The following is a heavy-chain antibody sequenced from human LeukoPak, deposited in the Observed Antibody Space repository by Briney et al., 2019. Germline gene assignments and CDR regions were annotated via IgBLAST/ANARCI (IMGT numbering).Heavy chain of an antibody. CDR1: GFTFSSYA. J-gene: IGHJ4*02. CDR3: ARESGYSNYFDY. V-gene: IGHV3-30-3*01. CDR2: ISYDGSNK. Sequence: PGGSLRLSCAAYGFTFSSYAMHWVRQAPGKGLEWVAVISYDGSNKYYADSVKGRFTISRDNSKNTLYLQMNSLRAEATAVYYCARESGYSNYFDYWGQGTLVTVSS. D-gene: IGHD5-18*01.